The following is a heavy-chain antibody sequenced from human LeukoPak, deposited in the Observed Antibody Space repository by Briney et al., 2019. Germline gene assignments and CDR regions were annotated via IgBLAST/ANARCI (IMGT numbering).Heavy chain of an antibody. CDR1: GYTFTSYD. CDR3: ARERDNGDYYYYMDV. J-gene: IGHJ6*03. CDR2: ISAYNGNT. Sequence: GASVKVSCKASGYTFTSYDISWVRQAPGQGLEWMGWISAYNGNTNYAQKLQGRVTMTTDTSTSTAYMELRSLRSDDTAVYYCARERDNGDYYYYMDVWGKGTTVTISS. V-gene: IGHV1-18*01. D-gene: IGHD2-8*01.